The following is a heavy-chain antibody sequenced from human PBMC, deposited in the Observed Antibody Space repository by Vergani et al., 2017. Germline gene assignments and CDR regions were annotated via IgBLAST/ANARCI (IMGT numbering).Heavy chain of an antibody. V-gene: IGHV3-23*04. CDR2: ISSDGGST. D-gene: IGHD3-22*01. J-gene: IGHJ4*02. CDR1: GFTFSTYA. CDR3: AGPQGTSAYYYGGFDY. Sequence: EVQLVESGGTLVKPGGSLRLSCAASGFTFSTYAMTWVRQAPGKGLEWVSTISSDGGSTYYADSVKGRFTISRDNSKNTLSLQMNSLTAEDTAIYYCAGPQGTSAYYYGGFDYWGQGILVTVSS.